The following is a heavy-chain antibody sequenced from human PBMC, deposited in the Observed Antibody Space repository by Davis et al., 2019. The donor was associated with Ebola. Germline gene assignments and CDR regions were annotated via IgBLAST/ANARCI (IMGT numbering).Heavy chain of an antibody. CDR2: IRSKANSYAT. CDR1: GFTFSGSA. D-gene: IGHD4-23*01. J-gene: IGHJ4*02. V-gene: IGHV3-73*01. CDR3: ASRRDGGNSNY. Sequence: GGSLRLSCAASGFTFSGSAMHWVRQASGKGLEWVGRIRSKANSYATAYAASVKGRFTISRDDSKNTAYLQMNSLKTEDTAVYYCASRRDGGNSNYWGQGTLVTVSS.